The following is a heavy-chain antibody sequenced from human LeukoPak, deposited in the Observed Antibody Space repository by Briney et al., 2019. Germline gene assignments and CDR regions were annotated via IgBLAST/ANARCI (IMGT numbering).Heavy chain of an antibody. CDR1: GFIFSRFG. CDR2: ISSTSGAV. Sequence: GGSLRFSCAASGFIFSRFGMNWVRQAPGKGLEWISHISSTSGAVYYADSVKGRFTISRDNAKNSLYLQMSSLRNEDTAIYYCAQKGGTDHWGQGTLVTVSS. J-gene: IGHJ4*02. V-gene: IGHV3-48*02. CDR3: AQKGGTDH. D-gene: IGHD2-15*01.